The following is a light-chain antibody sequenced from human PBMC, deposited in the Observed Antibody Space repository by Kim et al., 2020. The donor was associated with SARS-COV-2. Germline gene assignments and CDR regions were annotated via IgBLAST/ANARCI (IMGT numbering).Light chain of an antibody. J-gene: IGKJ1*01. CDR1: QGIGNT. Sequence: AIQLTQSPSSLSASVGDTVNITCRASQGIGNTLAWYQQTPGKPPKLLIYHASNLESGVPSRFSGSGSGTEFTLAISSLKPEDFATYYCQQFKTYTRTFGQGTKLEI. CDR3: QQFKTYTRT. V-gene: IGKV1-13*02. CDR2: HAS.